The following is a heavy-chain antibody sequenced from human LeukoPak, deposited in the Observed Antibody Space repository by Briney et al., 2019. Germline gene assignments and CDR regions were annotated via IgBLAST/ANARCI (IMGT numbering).Heavy chain of an antibody. Sequence: GGSLRLSCAASGFTVSSDYMNWVRQAPGKGLEWVSVIYSDGSTYYADSVKGRFTISRDNSKNTLYLQMNSLRAEDAAVYYCAKDRVEKDYYDSSDYWGQGTLVTVSS. CDR3: AKDRVEKDYYDSSDY. V-gene: IGHV3-53*01. J-gene: IGHJ4*02. CDR1: GFTVSSDY. CDR2: IYSDGST. D-gene: IGHD3-22*01.